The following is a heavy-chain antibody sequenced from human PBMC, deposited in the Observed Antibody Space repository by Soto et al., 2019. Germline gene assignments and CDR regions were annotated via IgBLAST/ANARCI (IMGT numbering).Heavy chain of an antibody. CDR2: IYYSGST. V-gene: IGHV4-59*08. D-gene: IGHD3-10*01. J-gene: IGHJ3*02. Sequence: SETLSLTCSVSGGSISSGYWTWIRQPPGKGLEWIGYIYYSGSTSYNPSLKSRVTISVDTSKNQLSLKLNSVTAADTAVYYCARRPGFGHAFDIWGQGTMVTVSS. CDR1: GGSISSGY. CDR3: ARRPGFGHAFDI.